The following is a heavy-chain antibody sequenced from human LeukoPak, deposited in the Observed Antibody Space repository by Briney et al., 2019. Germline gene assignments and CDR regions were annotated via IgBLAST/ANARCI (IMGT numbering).Heavy chain of an antibody. D-gene: IGHD2/OR15-2a*01. CDR1: GYTFTGYY. V-gene: IGHV1-2*02. Sequence: ASVKVSCKASGYTFTGYYMHWVRQASGQGLEWMGWINPNSGGTDYAQKFQGRVTMTRDTSISTAYMELSRLRSDDTAVYYCVRDVFAEYSTHHKFDPWGQGTLVIVSS. CDR2: INPNSGGT. CDR3: VRDVFAEYSTHHKFDP. J-gene: IGHJ5*02.